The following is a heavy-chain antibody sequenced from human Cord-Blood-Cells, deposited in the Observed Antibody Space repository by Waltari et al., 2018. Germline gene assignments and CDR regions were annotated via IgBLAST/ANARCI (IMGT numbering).Heavy chain of an antibody. V-gene: IGHV3-23*04. J-gene: IGHJ3*02. Sequence: EVQLVESGGGLVQPGGSLRLSCAASGFTFSRHAMGWVRQAPGKGLEWVSAISGSGGSTYYADSVKGRFTISRDNSKNTLYLQMNSLRAEDTAVYYCAKLGGVGATFLDAFDIWGQGTMVTVSS. CDR1: GFTFSRHA. CDR3: AKLGGVGATFLDAFDI. D-gene: IGHD1-26*01. CDR2: ISGSGGST.